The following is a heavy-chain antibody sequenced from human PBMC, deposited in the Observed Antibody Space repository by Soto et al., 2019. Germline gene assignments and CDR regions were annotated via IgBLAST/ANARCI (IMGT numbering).Heavy chain of an antibody. Sequence: EVQLLESGGGLVQPGGSLRLSCAASGFTFSSYAMSWVRQAPGKGLEWVSAISGSGGSTYYADSVKGRFTISRDNSKNTLYLQMNSLRAEDTAVYYCAKAESGYDYSNFGITPIDYWGQGTLVTVSS. CDR3: AKAESGYDYSNFGITPIDY. J-gene: IGHJ4*02. CDR1: GFTFSSYA. CDR2: ISGSGGST. V-gene: IGHV3-23*01. D-gene: IGHD5-12*01.